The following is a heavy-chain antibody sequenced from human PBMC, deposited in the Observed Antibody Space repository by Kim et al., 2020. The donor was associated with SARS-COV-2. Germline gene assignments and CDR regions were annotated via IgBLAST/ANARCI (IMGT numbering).Heavy chain of an antibody. V-gene: IGHV3-23*01. CDR1: GFTFSSYA. CDR3: ASPPLEIAAAGMYDFHY. CDR2: ISGSGGST. D-gene: IGHD6-13*01. Sequence: GGSLRLSCAASGFTFSSYAMSWVRQAPGKGLEWVSAISGSGGSTYYADSVKGRFTISRDNAKNTLYLQMNSLRAEDTAVYYCASPPLEIAAAGMYDFHYFGQGTLLTVSS. J-gene: IGHJ4*02.